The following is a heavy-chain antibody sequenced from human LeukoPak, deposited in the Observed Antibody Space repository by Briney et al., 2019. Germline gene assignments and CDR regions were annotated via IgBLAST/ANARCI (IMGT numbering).Heavy chain of an antibody. Sequence: SETLSLTCAVSGYSISSGYYWGWIRQPPGKGLEWIGTIYHNGSTYYNPSLNSRATISVDTSRNQFSLELSSVTAADTAVFYCARARYNYGDSDYWGQGTLVTVSS. CDR1: GYSISSGYY. J-gene: IGHJ4*02. V-gene: IGHV4-38-2*01. D-gene: IGHD5-18*01. CDR3: ARARYNYGDSDY. CDR2: IYHNGST.